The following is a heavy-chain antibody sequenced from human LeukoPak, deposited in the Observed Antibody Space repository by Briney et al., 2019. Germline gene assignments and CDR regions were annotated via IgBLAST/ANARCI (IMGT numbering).Heavy chain of an antibody. CDR3: ARVNDGDYVLYYFDY. D-gene: IGHD4-17*01. V-gene: IGHV4-59*12. Sequence: SETLSLTCTVSGGSISSYYWSWIRQPPGKGLEWIGYIYYSGSTNYNPSLKSRVTISVDTSKNQFSLRLSSVTAADTAVYYCARVNDGDYVLYYFDYWGQGTLVTVSS. CDR1: GGSISSYY. CDR2: IYYSGST. J-gene: IGHJ4*02.